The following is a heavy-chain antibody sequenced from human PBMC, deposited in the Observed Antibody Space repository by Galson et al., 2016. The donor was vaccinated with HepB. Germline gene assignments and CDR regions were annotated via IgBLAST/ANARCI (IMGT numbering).Heavy chain of an antibody. CDR3: ARTRPGHGMDV. J-gene: IGHJ6*02. CDR2: IDWDDEK. V-gene: IGHV2-70*01. CDR1: GFSLTTRGMS. Sequence: PALVKPTQTLTLTCTFSGFSLTTRGMSVTWIRKSPGKALEWLGLIDWDDEKYYGTSLETRLSISWDTAKNQVVLTLTNVDPVDTATYYCARTRPGHGMDVWGQGTKVTVFS.